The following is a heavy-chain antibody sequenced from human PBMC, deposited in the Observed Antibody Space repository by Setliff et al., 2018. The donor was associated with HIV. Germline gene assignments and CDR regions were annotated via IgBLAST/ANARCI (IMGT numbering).Heavy chain of an antibody. Sequence: PSETLSLTCTVSGYPISSGYYWGWIRQPPGKGLEWIRSIYHSGTTYYNPSLKSRVTISVDTSKNQFSLKLSSATAADTAVYYCARRLQFLEFLHGVGGLDVWGQGTTVTVSS. CDR1: GYPISSGYY. J-gene: IGHJ6*02. V-gene: IGHV4-38-2*02. D-gene: IGHD3-3*01. CDR2: IYHSGTT. CDR3: ARRLQFLEFLHGVGGLDV.